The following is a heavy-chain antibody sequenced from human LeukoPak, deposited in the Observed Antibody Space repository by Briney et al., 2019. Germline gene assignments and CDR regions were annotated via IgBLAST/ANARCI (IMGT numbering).Heavy chain of an antibody. CDR1: GFTFDDYA. CDR3: AKGSVVGGDS. D-gene: IGHD2-15*01. Sequence: PGGSLRLSCAASGFTFDDYAMHWVRHAPGRGLEWVSGISWNSGTIVYADSVKGRFTISRDNAKNTLYLQMNSLRAEDTALYYCAKGSVVGGDSWGQGTMVTVSS. J-gene: IGHJ5*01. CDR2: ISWNSGTI. V-gene: IGHV3-9*01.